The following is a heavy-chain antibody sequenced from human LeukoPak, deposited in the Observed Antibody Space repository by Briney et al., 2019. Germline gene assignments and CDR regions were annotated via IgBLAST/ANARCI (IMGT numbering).Heavy chain of an antibody. Sequence: GGSLRLSCAASGFTFSSYGMHWVRQAPGKGLEWVAFIRYDGSNKYYADSVKGRFTISRDNSKNTLYLQMNSLRAEDTAVYYCAKDQGVKQQPVLFDYWGQGTLVTVSS. V-gene: IGHV3-30*02. CDR1: GFTFSSYG. J-gene: IGHJ4*02. CDR2: IRYDGSNK. D-gene: IGHD6-13*01. CDR3: AKDQGVKQQPVLFDY.